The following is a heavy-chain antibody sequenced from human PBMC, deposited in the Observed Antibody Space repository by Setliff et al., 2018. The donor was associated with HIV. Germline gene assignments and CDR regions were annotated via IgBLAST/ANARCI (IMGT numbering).Heavy chain of an antibody. Sequence: PSETLSLTCIASGDSITNYYWSWIRQPPGKGLEWIGYIHVSGITDYNPSLKGRVTISVDTSRNQFSLKLTSVTSADTAIYYCARGSLVGDSGFDYWGQGTLVTVSS. J-gene: IGHJ4*02. CDR1: GDSITNYY. V-gene: IGHV4-4*09. D-gene: IGHD1-26*01. CDR2: IHVSGIT. CDR3: ARGSLVGDSGFDY.